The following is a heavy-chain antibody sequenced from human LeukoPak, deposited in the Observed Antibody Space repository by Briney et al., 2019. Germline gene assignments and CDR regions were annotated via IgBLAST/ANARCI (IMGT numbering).Heavy chain of an antibody. CDR3: ARVMGATNDAFDI. Sequence: ASVKVSCKASGYTFTSYYMHWVRQAPGQGLEWMGIINPSGGSTSYAQKLQGRVTMTTDTSTSTAYMELRSLRSDDTAVYYCARVMGATNDAFDIWGQGTMVTVSS. CDR1: GYTFTSYY. V-gene: IGHV1-46*04. CDR2: INPSGGST. D-gene: IGHD1-26*01. J-gene: IGHJ3*02.